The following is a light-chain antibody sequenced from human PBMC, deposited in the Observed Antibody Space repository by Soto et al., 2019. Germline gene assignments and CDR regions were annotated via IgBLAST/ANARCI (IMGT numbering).Light chain of an antibody. CDR3: SSYTSSSLYV. CDR1: SSDVGGYND. Sequence: QSALTQPASVSGSPGQSITISCTGTSSDVGGYNDVSWYQQHPGKAPKLMIYDVSNRPSGVSNRFSGSKSGNTASLTISGLQAEDEADYYCSSYTSSSLYVFGTGTKVTVL. CDR2: DVS. J-gene: IGLJ1*01. V-gene: IGLV2-14*01.